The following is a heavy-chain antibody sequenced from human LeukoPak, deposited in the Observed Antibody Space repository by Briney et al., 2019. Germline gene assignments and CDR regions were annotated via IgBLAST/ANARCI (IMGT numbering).Heavy chain of an antibody. D-gene: IGHD4-17*01. CDR2: IKQDGSET. V-gene: IGHV3-7*01. Sequence: GGSLRLSCAASGFTFNYYWMSWVRQTPGKGLEWVANIKQDGSETYYVDSVKGRFTISRDNAKNSLFLQMNSLRAEDTAVYYCARDWGSLMAYGDYAGDYWGQGTLVTVSS. CDR1: GFTFNYYW. J-gene: IGHJ4*02. CDR3: ARDWGSLMAYGDYAGDY.